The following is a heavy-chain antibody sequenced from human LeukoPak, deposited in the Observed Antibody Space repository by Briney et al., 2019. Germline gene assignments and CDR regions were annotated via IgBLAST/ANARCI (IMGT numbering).Heavy chain of an antibody. V-gene: IGHV4-59*01. CDR1: GGSITSYH. CDR3: ASGGYCSSTSCYPNWFDP. D-gene: IGHD2-2*01. CDR2: ISYSGST. Sequence: SEALSLTCTVSGGSITSYHWSWIRQPPGKGLEWIGYISYSGSTNYNPSLKSRVTISIDTSKNQFSLKLTSVTAADTAVYYCASGGYCSSTSCYPNWFDPWGQGTLVTVSS. J-gene: IGHJ5*02.